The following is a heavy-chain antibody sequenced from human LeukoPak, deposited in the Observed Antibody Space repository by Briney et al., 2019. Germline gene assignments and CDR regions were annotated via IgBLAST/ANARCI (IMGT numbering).Heavy chain of an antibody. J-gene: IGHJ5*02. D-gene: IGHD1-26*01. CDR1: GGSISTFH. CDR2: IFSSDIT. CDR3: ARSDGIVGEEAWFDP. V-gene: IGHV4-4*09. Sequence: SETLSLTCSVSGGSISTFHWHWLRHPPGKGLEWVGYIFSSDITNYNPSLRSRVTISVDTSKNQFSLKLRSVTAADTAVYFCARSDGIVGEEAWFDPWGQGTLVTVSS.